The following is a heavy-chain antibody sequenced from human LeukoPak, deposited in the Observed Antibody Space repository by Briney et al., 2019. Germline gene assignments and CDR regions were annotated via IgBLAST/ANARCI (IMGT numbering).Heavy chain of an antibody. D-gene: IGHD6-6*01. CDR2: INPNSGGT. Sequence: ASVKVSCKASGYTFTGYYMHWVRQAPGQGLEWMGWINPNSGGTNYAQKFQGRVTITADESTSTAYMELSSLRSEDTAVYYCARGRGVEYSTTPAHFDYWGQGTLVTVSS. V-gene: IGHV1-2*02. CDR3: ARGRGVEYSTTPAHFDY. J-gene: IGHJ4*02. CDR1: GYTFTGYY.